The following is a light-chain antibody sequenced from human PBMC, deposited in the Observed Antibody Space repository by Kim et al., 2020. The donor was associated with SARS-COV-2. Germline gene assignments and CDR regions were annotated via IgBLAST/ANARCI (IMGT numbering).Light chain of an antibody. Sequence: AYVGDRVTITCRASQGISSYLAWYQQIPGKAPNLLIYDATTLQSGVPSRFSGGGSGTDFTLTISRLQPEDFATYYCQQLNSFPPVFGPGTKVDIK. CDR2: DAT. V-gene: IGKV1-9*01. CDR1: QGISSY. CDR3: QQLNSFPPV. J-gene: IGKJ3*01.